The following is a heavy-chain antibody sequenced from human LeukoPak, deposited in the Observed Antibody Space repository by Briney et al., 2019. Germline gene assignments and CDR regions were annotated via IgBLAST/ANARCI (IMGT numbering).Heavy chain of an antibody. CDR3: AKGGYYYDSSGCYY. V-gene: IGHV3-30*02. CDR2: IRYDGSNK. D-gene: IGHD3-22*01. CDR1: GFTFSSYG. J-gene: IGHJ4*02. Sequence: GGSLRLSCAASGFTFSSYGMHWVRQAPGKGLEWVAFIRYDGSNKYYADSVKGRFTIFRDNSKNTLYLQMNSLRAEDTAVYYCAKGGYYYDSSGCYYWGQGTLVTVSS.